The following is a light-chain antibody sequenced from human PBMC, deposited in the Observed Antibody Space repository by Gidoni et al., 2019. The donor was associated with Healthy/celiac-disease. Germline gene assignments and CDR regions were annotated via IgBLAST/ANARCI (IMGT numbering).Light chain of an antibody. CDR1: SSDVGGYNY. CDR3: SSYTSSSTVV. Sequence: ISCTGTSSDVGGYNYVSWYQQHPGKAPKLMIYDVSKRPSGVSNRFSGSKSGNTASLTISGLQAEDEADYYCSSYTSSSTVVFGGGTKLTVL. CDR2: DVS. V-gene: IGLV2-14*04. J-gene: IGLJ2*01.